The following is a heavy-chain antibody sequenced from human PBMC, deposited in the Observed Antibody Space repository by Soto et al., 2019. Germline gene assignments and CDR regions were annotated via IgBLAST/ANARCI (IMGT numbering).Heavy chain of an antibody. V-gene: IGHV3-23*01. D-gene: IGHD3-16*01. CDR2: ISGSGDNT. CDR1: GFTFSNYV. Sequence: GGSLSLSCAASGFTFSNYVMSWVRQAPGKGLEWVSAISGSGDNTYYADSVKGRFTISRDNSKDTLYLQMNSLRAEDTAVYYCAKEGGKLYYYYGMDVWGQGTTVTV. CDR3: AKEGGKLYYYYGMDV. J-gene: IGHJ6*02.